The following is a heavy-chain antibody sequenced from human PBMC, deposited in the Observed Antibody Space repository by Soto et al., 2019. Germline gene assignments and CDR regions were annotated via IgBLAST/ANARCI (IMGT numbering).Heavy chain of an antibody. D-gene: IGHD3-22*01. CDR1: GGSFSGYY. CDR3: ARGISMIVVVIRARCYFDY. Sequence: SETLSLTCAVYGGSFSGYYWSWIRQPPGKGLEWIGEINHSGSTNYNPSLKSRVTISVDTSKNQFSLKLTSVTAADTAVYYCARGISMIVVVIRARCYFDYWGQG. J-gene: IGHJ4*02. CDR2: INHSGST. V-gene: IGHV4-34*01.